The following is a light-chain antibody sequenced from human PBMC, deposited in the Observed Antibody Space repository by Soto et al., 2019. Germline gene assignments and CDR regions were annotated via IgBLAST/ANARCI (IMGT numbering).Light chain of an antibody. V-gene: IGKV3-20*01. CDR1: QSVNGNY. Sequence: EIVLTQSPGTLSLSPGERATLSCRASQSVNGNYLTWYQQKPGQAPRLLIYGASSRATGIPDRFSGSGSGTDFTLTISRVETEDFAVYYCQQYGSSFRYTFGQGTKLEIK. J-gene: IGKJ2*01. CDR3: QQYGSSFRYT. CDR2: GAS.